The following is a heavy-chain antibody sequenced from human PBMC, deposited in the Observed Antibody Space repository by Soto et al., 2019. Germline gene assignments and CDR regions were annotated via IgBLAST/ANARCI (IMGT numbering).Heavy chain of an antibody. CDR3: ATVLRWIFGVAPGY. CDR1: GYTLTELS. V-gene: IGHV1-24*01. D-gene: IGHD3-3*01. CDR2: FDPEDGET. J-gene: IGHJ4*02. Sequence: ASVKVSCKVSGYTLTELSMHWVRPAPGKGLEWMGGFDPEDGETIYAQKFQGRVTMTEDTSTDTAYMELSSLRSEDTAVYYCATVLRWIFGVAPGYWGQGTLVTVSS.